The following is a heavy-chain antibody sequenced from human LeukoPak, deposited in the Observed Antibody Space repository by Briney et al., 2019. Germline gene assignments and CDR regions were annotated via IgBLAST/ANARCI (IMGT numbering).Heavy chain of an antibody. Sequence: SETLSLTCTVSGGSVTSSSYYWGWIRQPPGKGLEWIGTIYYTGSTYYNPSLKSRVTISVDTSKNQFSLKLSSVTAADTAVYYCAGETSDITIFGVVITNDYWGQGTLVTVSS. CDR1: GGSVTSSSYY. D-gene: IGHD3-3*01. V-gene: IGHV4-39*07. J-gene: IGHJ4*02. CDR3: AGETSDITIFGVVITNDY. CDR2: IYYTGST.